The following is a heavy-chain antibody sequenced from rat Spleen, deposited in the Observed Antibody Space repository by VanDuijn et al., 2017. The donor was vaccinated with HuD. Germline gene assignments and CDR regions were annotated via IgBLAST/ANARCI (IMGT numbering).Heavy chain of an antibody. CDR1: GFSLSSYG. CDR3: ARSDYSSPYYFDY. CDR2: IWGNGDT. D-gene: IGHD1-2*01. Sequence: QVQLKESGPGLVQPSLTLSLTCTVSGFSLSSYGVIWVRQPPEKGLEWMGVIWGNGDTNYNSALKSRLSISRDTSKSQLFLQMNDLQTEDTAMYFCARSDYSSPYYFDYWGQGVMVTVSS. V-gene: IGHV2S61*01. J-gene: IGHJ2*01.